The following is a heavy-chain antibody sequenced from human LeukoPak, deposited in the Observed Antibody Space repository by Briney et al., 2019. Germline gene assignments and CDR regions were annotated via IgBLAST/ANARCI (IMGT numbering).Heavy chain of an antibody. D-gene: IGHD3-3*01. CDR2: IYYSGST. Sequence: PSETLSLTCTVSGGSISSYYWSWIRQHPGKGLEWIGYIYYSGSTYYNPSLKSRVTISVDTSKNQFSLKLSSVTAADTAVYYCARGLASGPNWFDPWGQGTLVTVSS. CDR3: ARGLASGPNWFDP. CDR1: GGSISSYY. V-gene: IGHV4-59*06. J-gene: IGHJ5*02.